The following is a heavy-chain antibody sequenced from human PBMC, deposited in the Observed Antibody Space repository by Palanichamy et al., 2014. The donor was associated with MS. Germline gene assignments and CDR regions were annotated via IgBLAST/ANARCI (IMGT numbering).Heavy chain of an antibody. CDR3: AKRTGSYHGSGHMDV. CDR2: IANGGESS. J-gene: IGHJ6*03. CDR1: GFTFRNSD. D-gene: IGHD3-16*02. V-gene: IGHV3-23*01. Sequence: EVQLLESGGALVQPRGSLRLSCAASGFTFRNSDMNWVRQGPGKGLEWVAAIANGGESSFYADSVKGRFTISRDDSKSTLFLEMNSLRAEDTARYYCAKRTGSYHGSGHMDVWGKGTTVTVSS.